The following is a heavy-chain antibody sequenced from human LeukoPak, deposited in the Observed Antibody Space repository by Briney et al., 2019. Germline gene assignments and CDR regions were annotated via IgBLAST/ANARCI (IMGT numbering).Heavy chain of an antibody. J-gene: IGHJ4*02. Sequence: ASVKVPCKASGYIFTGYFMHWVRQAPGQGLEWIGWINPNSGGTNYAQKFQGRVTMTRDTSISTAYMELSRLRSDDTAVYYCASSIVYCSSTSCYFNWGQGTLVTVSS. CDR3: ASSIVYCSSTSCYFN. CDR1: GYIFTGYF. V-gene: IGHV1-2*02. D-gene: IGHD2-2*01. CDR2: INPNSGGT.